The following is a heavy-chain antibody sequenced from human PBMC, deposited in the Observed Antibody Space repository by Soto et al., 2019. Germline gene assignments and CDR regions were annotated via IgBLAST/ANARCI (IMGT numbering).Heavy chain of an antibody. CDR1: GGSISSSSYY. CDR3: AREYYDILTGPCFDY. J-gene: IGHJ4*02. CDR2: IYYSGST. Sequence: NPSETLSLTCTVSGGSISSSSYYWGWIRQPPGKGLEWIGSIYYSGSTYYNPSLKSRVTISVDTSKNQFSLKLSSVTAADTAVYYCAREYYDILTGPCFDYWGQGTLVTVSS. V-gene: IGHV4-39*02. D-gene: IGHD3-9*01.